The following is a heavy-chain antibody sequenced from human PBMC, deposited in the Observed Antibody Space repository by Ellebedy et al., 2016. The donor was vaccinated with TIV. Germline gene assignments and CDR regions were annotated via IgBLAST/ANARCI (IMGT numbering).Heavy chain of an antibody. J-gene: IGHJ4*02. D-gene: IGHD4-17*01. CDR3: ARDLSPDYGDYDS. V-gene: IGHV3-21*01. CDR2: ISSSSSYI. Sequence: GESLKISCAASGFTFSSYSMNWVRQAPGKGLEWVSSISSSSSYIYYADSVKGRFTISRDNAKNSLYLQMNSLRAEDTAVYYCARDLSPDYGDYDSWGQGTLVTVSS. CDR1: GFTFSSYS.